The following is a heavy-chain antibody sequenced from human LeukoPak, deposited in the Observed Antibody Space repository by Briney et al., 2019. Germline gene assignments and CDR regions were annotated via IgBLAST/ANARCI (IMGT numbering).Heavy chain of an antibody. J-gene: IGHJ4*02. D-gene: IGHD6-13*01. CDR3: ARLSAAAATDY. V-gene: IGHV4-39*01. Sequence: PSETLSLTCPVSGGSISSSSYYWGWIRQPPGKGLEWIGSIYYSGSTYYNPSLKSRVTISVDTSKNQFSLKLSSVTAADTAVYYCARLSAAAATDYWGQGTLVTVSS. CDR2: IYYSGST. CDR1: GGSISSSSYY.